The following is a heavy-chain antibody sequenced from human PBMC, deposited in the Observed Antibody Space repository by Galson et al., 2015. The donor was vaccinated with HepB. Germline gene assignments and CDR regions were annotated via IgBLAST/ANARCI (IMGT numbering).Heavy chain of an antibody. CDR2: ISYDGSNK. V-gene: IGHV3-30*18. Sequence: SLRLSCAASGFTFSSYGMHWVRQAPGKGLEWVAVISYDGSNKYYADSVKGRFTISRDNSKNTLYLQMNGLRAEDTAVYYCAKDPRYCSSTSCWANWFDPWGQGTLVTVSS. CDR1: GFTFSSYG. D-gene: IGHD2-2*01. J-gene: IGHJ5*02. CDR3: AKDPRYCSSTSCWANWFDP.